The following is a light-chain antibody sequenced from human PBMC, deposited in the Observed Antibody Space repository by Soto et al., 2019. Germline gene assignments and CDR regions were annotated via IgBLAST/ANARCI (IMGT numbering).Light chain of an antibody. CDR3: LQYNNWPPWT. Sequence: DIQMTQSPSTLSASIGDRVTITCRASQSLYNCLSWYQQKPGKAPKLLIYDVSSLESGVPSRFSGSGSGTEFPLTISNLQSEDFAVYYCLQYNNWPPWTFGQATTVDI. CDR1: QSLYNC. CDR2: DVS. J-gene: IGKJ1*01. V-gene: IGKV1-5*01.